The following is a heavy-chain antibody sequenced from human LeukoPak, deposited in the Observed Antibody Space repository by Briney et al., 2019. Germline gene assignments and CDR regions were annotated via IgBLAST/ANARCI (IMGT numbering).Heavy chain of an antibody. J-gene: IGHJ4*02. CDR2: IYYSGST. V-gene: IGHV4-39*01. CDR1: GGSISSSSYY. CDR3: ARYPRRTTRFDY. Sequence: SETLSLTCTVSGGSISSSSYYWGWIRQPPGKGLEWIESIYYSGSTYYNPSLKSRVTISVDTSKNQFSLKLSSVTAADTAVYYCARYPRRTTRFDYWGQGTLVTVSS. D-gene: IGHD2-2*01.